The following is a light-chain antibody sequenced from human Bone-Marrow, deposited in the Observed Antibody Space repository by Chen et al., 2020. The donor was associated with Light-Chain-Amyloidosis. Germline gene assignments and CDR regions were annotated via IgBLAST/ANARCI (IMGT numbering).Light chain of an antibody. J-gene: IGKJ2*01. V-gene: IGKV1-33*01. CDR2: DAS. Sequence: DIQMTQSPSSLSASVGERVTITCQASQDISNYLNWYQQKPGKVPKLLIYDASNLETGVPSRFSGSGSGTDFTFTISSLQPEDIATYYCQQYDNLPYTFGQGTKLEIK. CDR3: QQYDNLPYT. CDR1: QDISNY.